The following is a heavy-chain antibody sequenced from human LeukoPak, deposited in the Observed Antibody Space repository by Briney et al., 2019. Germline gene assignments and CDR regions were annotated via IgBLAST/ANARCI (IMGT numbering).Heavy chain of an antibody. D-gene: IGHD3-3*01. Sequence: SETLSLTCTVSGGSISSSSYYWGWIRQPPGKGLEWIGSIYYSGSTNYNPSLKSRVTISVDTSKNQFSLKLSSVTAADTAVYYCARGRTYYDFWSGYRNKYYYMDVWGKGTTVTVSS. CDR2: IYYSGST. J-gene: IGHJ6*03. V-gene: IGHV4-39*07. CDR1: GGSISSSSYY. CDR3: ARGRTYYDFWSGYRNKYYYMDV.